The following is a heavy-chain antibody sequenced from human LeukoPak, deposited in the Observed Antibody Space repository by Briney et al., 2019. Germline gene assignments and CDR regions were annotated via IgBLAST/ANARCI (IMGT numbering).Heavy chain of an antibody. CDR2: ISGSGGST. V-gene: IGHV3-23*01. CDR1: GFTFSTYA. Sequence: GGSLRLSCAASGFTFSTYAMHWVRQAPGKGLEWVSTISGSGGSTFYADSVKGRFTISRDNSKNTLYLKINSLRAEDTAVYYCAKEENYYGSGSSRTIDYWGQGTLVTVSS. D-gene: IGHD3-10*01. CDR3: AKEENYYGSGSSRTIDY. J-gene: IGHJ4*02.